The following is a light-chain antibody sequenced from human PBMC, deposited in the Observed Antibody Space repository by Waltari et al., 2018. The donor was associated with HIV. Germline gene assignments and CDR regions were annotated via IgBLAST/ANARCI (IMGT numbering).Light chain of an antibody. CDR3: ASWDDSLNGVI. V-gene: IGLV1-44*01. CDR1: SSTTGSTT. Sequence: QSVLTQPPSVSAAPGQGVVISCSGGSSTTGSTTAIWYHHLPGTAPKLLLYSTDKRPSGVPDRFSGSKSGTSASLAITGLQSEDEGVYYCASWDDSLNGVIFGGGTKVTVL. J-gene: IGLJ2*01. CDR2: STD.